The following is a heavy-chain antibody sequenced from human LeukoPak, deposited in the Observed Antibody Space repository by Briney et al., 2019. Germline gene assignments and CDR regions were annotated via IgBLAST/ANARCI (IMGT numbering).Heavy chain of an antibody. CDR1: GYTFTSYG. V-gene: IGHV1-18*01. CDR2: ISAYNGNT. CDR3: ARELGGSYYSAFDI. D-gene: IGHD1-26*01. Sequence: ASVKVSCKASGYTFTSYGISWVRQAPGQGLEWMGLISAYNGNTNYAQKFQGRVTMTRDTSISTAYMELSRLRSDDTAVYYCARELGGSYYSAFDIWGQGTMVTVSS. J-gene: IGHJ3*02.